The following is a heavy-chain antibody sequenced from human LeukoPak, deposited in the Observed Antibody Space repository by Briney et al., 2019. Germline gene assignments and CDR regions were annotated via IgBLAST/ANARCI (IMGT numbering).Heavy chain of an antibody. CDR2: ISAYNGAT. CDR3: ARCWSYDRGYCDY. Sequence: ASVKVSCKASGDTFTSYGFTWVRQAPGQGLEWMGWISAYNGATDYARILQARVIMTAETSTSTVSMELRSLTSDDTAVYYCARCWSYDRGYCDYWGQGTLVTVSS. V-gene: IGHV1-18*01. CDR1: GDTFTSYG. D-gene: IGHD5-12*01. J-gene: IGHJ4*02.